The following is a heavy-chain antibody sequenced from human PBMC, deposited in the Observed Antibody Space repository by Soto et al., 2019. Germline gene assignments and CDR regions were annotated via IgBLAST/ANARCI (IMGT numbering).Heavy chain of an antibody. CDR3: AKEKGFGGVRKGMDV. CDR2: ISWNSGSI. Sequence: EVQLVESGGGLVQPGRSLRLSCAASGFTFDDYAMHWVRQAPGKGLEWVSGISWNSGSIGYADSVKGRFTISRDNAKNSLYLQMNSLRAEDTALYYCAKEKGFGGVRKGMDVWGQGTTLTASS. D-gene: IGHD3-16*01. CDR1: GFTFDDYA. J-gene: IGHJ6*02. V-gene: IGHV3-9*01.